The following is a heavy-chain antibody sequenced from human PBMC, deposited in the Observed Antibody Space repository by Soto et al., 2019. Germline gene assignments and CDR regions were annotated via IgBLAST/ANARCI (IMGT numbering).Heavy chain of an antibody. V-gene: IGHV5-51*01. D-gene: IGHD3-22*01. CDR3: ARGYYDTSGYYDY. J-gene: IGHJ4*02. CDR2: IYPGDSHT. CDR1: GYSFTTYW. Sequence: PGESLKISCKGSGYSFTTYWIAWVRQMPGKGLEWMGIIYPGDSHTRYSPSFQGQVTISADKSISTAYLQWSSLKASDTAMYYCARGYYDTSGYYDYWGQGTLVTVSS.